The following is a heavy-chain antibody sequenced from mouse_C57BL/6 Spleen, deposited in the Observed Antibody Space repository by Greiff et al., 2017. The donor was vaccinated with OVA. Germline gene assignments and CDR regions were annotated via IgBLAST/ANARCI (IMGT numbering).Heavy chain of an antibody. J-gene: IGHJ2*01. Sequence: QVQLKQPGAELVKPGASVKLSCKASGYTFTSYWMQWVKQRPGQGLEWIGEIDPSDSYTNYNQKFKGKATLTVDTSSSTAYMQLSSLTSEDSAVYYCARGGSKNPPDYWGQGTTLTVSS. CDR2: IDPSDSYT. D-gene: IGHD1-1*01. CDR1: GYTFTSYW. V-gene: IGHV1-50*01. CDR3: ARGGSKNPPDY.